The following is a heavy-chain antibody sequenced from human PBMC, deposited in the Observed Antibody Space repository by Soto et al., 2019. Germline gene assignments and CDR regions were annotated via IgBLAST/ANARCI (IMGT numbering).Heavy chain of an antibody. Sequence: GGSLRLSCAASGFTFSSYAMHWVRQAPGKGLEWVAVISYDGSNKYYADSVKGRFTISRDNSKNTLYLQMNSLRAEDTAVYYCARASFVVGRSDYWGQGTLVTVSS. J-gene: IGHJ4*02. CDR3: ARASFVVGRSDY. D-gene: IGHD2-15*01. CDR1: GFTFSSYA. CDR2: ISYDGSNK. V-gene: IGHV3-30-3*01.